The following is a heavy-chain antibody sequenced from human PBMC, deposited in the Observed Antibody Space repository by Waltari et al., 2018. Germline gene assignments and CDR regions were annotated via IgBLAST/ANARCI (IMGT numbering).Heavy chain of an antibody. CDR1: GGSISSGSYY. CDR2: IYTSGST. CDR3: ARSQIAVARVDY. V-gene: IGHV4-61*02. D-gene: IGHD6-19*01. Sequence: QVQLQESGPGLVKPSQTLSLTCTVSGGSISSGSYYWSWIRQPAGKGLEWIGRIYTSGSTNYNPSLKSRVTISVDTSKNQFSLKLSSVTAADTAVYYCARSQIAVARVDYWGQGTLVTVSS. J-gene: IGHJ4*02.